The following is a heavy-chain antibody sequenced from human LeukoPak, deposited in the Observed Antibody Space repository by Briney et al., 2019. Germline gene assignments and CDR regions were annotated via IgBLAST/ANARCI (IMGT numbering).Heavy chain of an antibody. V-gene: IGHV1-18*01. CDR2: ISAYNGNT. Sequence: GASVKVSCKASGYTFTSYGISWVRRAPGQGLEWMGWISAYNGNTNYAQKLQGRVTMTTDTSTSTAYMELRSLRSDDTAVYYCARETRVTAVPFLYYYYYGMDVWGQGTTVTVSS. CDR1: GYTFTSYG. J-gene: IGHJ6*02. D-gene: IGHD4-23*01. CDR3: ARETRVTAVPFLYYYYYGMDV.